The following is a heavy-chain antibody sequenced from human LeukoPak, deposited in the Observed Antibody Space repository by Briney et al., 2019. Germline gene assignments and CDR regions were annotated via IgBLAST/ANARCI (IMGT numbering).Heavy chain of an antibody. Sequence: SETLSLTCTVSGGSISSYYWSWIRQPAGKGLEWIGRIYTSGSTNYNPSLKSRVTISVDTSKNQFSLKLSSVTAADTAVYYCAVSSGWSYYYYMDVWGKGTTVTISS. V-gene: IGHV4-4*07. D-gene: IGHD6-19*01. CDR1: GGSISSYY. J-gene: IGHJ6*03. CDR3: AVSSGWSYYYYMDV. CDR2: IYTSGST.